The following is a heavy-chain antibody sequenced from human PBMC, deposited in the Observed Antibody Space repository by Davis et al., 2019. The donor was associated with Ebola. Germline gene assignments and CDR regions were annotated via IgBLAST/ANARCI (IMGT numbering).Heavy chain of an antibody. CDR3: ARAQFPTTSDH. Sequence: ASVPVSCKSSRYTFPSYGITWVRQAPGQGLAWMGWINPHNGNTNYAQNVQGRVTMTTDTSTSTAYMEVGILRSDDTAGYYCARAQFPTTSDHWGQGTLVTVSS. CDR2: INPHNGNT. V-gene: IGHV1-18*04. J-gene: IGHJ4*02. D-gene: IGHD1-1*01. CDR1: RYTFPSYG.